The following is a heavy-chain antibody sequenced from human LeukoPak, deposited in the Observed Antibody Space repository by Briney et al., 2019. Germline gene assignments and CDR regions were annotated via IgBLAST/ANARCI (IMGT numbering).Heavy chain of an antibody. CDR1: GFTFSTYN. V-gene: IGHV3-33*06. CDR3: AKDSGGGYCYLDY. D-gene: IGHD2-21*02. J-gene: IGHJ4*02. CDR2: IWYDGSDK. Sequence: GGSLRLSCAASGFTFSTYNMHWVRQAPSKGLEWVAVIWYDGSDKYYGDSVKGRFTISRDNSKNTLWLQMNSLRAEDTAVYYCAKDSGGGYCYLDYWGQGTLVTVSS.